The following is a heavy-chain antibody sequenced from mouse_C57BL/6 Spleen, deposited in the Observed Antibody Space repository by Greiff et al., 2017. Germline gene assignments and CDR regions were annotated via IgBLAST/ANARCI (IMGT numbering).Heavy chain of an antibody. D-gene: IGHD1-1*01. CDR3: ARHGSSYARYFDV. J-gene: IGHJ1*03. V-gene: IGHV5-6*01. Sequence: EVHLVESGGDLVKPGGSLKLSCAASGFTFSSYGMSWVRQTPDKRLEWVATISSGGSYTYYPDSVKGRFTISRDNAKNTLYLQMSSLKSEATAMYYCARHGSSYARYFDVWGTGTTVTVSS. CDR2: ISSGGSYT. CDR1: GFTFSSYG.